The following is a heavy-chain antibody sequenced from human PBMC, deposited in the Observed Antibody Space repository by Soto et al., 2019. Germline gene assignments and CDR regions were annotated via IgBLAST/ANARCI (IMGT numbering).Heavy chain of an antibody. CDR1: GYTSTSYD. CDR2: TNPNSGNT. CDR3: AIGPPYSSWNWFDP. D-gene: IGHD6-6*01. J-gene: IGHJ5*02. V-gene: IGHV1-8*01. Sequence: ASVKVSCKASGYTSTSYDINWVRQATGQGLEWMGWTNPNSGNTGYAQKFQGRVTMTRNTSISTAYMELSSLRSEDTAVYYCAIGPPYSSWNWFDPWGQGTLVTVSS.